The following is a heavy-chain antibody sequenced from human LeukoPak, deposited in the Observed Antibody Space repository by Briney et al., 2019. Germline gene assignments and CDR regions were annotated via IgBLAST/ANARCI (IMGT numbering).Heavy chain of an antibody. CDR1: GFTFSDYY. CDR2: ISGSGSTI. D-gene: IGHD4-17*01. V-gene: IGHV3-11*01. Sequence: GGSLRLSCAASGFTFSDYYMSWIRQAPGKGLEWVSYISGSGSTIYYAGSVKGRFTISRDNAKNSLYLQMNSLRAEDTAVYYCARDLDYGVYADYWGQGTLVTVSS. J-gene: IGHJ4*02. CDR3: ARDLDYGVYADY.